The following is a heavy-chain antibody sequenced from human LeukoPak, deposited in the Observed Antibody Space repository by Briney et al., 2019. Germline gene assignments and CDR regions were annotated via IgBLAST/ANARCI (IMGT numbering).Heavy chain of an antibody. CDR2: IYPGDSDT. CDR3: ARKLVAAGEYAKNYFDS. D-gene: IGHD6-13*01. J-gene: IGHJ4*02. CDR1: GYSFTSCW. V-gene: IGHV5-51*03. Sequence: GEPLKISCEGSGYSFTSCWNGWGRQLPGKGLEWMGIIYPGDSDTCYSPSFQGQVTISADKSINPAYLQWSTLNASDTAVYYCARKLVAAGEYAKNYFDSWGQGTLVTVSS.